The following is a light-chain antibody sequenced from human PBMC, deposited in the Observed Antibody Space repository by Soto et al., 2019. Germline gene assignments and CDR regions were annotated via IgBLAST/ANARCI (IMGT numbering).Light chain of an antibody. Sequence: QSALTQPASVFGSPGQSITFSCTGTSSDVGGYNFVSWYQQHPGKAPKLMIYEVSSRPSGVSNRFSGSKSGNTAYLTISGLQAEDEADYYCWSYAVGRTYVFGTGTKVTVL. CDR3: WSYAVGRTYV. CDR1: SSDVGGYNF. V-gene: IGLV2-23*02. CDR2: EVS. J-gene: IGLJ1*01.